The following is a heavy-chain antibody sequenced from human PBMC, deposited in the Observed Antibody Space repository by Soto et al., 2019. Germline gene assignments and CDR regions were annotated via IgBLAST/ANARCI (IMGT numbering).Heavy chain of an antibody. CDR2: IIPIFGTA. V-gene: IGHV1-69*13. CDR3: ARDLFAVAVAGIGWLDP. J-gene: IGHJ5*02. D-gene: IGHD6-19*01. Sequence: SVKVSCKASGGTFSSYAISWVRQAPGQGLEWMGGIIPIFGTANYAQKFQGRVTITADESTSTAYMELSSLRSEDTAVYYCARDLFAVAVAGIGWLDPSGQGPLVTVYS. CDR1: GGTFSSYA.